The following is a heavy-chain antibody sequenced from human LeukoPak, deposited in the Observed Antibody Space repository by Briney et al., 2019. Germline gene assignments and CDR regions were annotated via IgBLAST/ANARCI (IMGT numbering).Heavy chain of an antibody. CDR2: ISGGGDGT. Sequence: GGSLRLSCAASGFTFGSHAMTWVRQAPGKGLEWVSAISGGGDGTYYADSVKGRFTISRDNSKNTLSLQMDSLRAEDTAVYYCAKSLSSWDALVYWGQGTLVTVSS. CDR3: AKSLSSWDALVY. J-gene: IGHJ4*02. CDR1: GFTFGSHA. V-gene: IGHV3-23*01. D-gene: IGHD6-6*01.